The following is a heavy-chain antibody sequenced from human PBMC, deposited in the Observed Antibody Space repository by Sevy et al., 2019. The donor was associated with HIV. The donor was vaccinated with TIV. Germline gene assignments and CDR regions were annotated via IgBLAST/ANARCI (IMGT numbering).Heavy chain of an antibody. J-gene: IGHJ4*02. D-gene: IGHD1-26*01. CDR2: IYYNGHI. CDR3: AGENAWGRGYS. V-gene: IGHV4-59*08. Sequence: SETLSLTCTVSGGSITSLYWNWIRQPPGKGLEWIANIYYNGHINYNPSLKSRVTLSLDTSKNQFSLRLSCVTAADTVMYYFAGENAWGRGYSWGQGTLVTGSS. CDR1: GGSITSLY.